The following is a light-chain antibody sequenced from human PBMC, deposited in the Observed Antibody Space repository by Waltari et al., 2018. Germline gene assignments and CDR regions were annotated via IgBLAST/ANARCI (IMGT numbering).Light chain of an antibody. Sequence: QSGLTQPPSASGTPGQRAIISCSGSTSHIVSNYVYWYQHVPGQAPTRLIYRNDQRPSGVPDRFSGSKSGASASLAISGLRSEDEAHYFCASWDESLSGFVVFGGGTKLTVL. CDR3: ASWDESLSGFVV. V-gene: IGLV1-47*01. CDR2: RND. J-gene: IGLJ2*01. CDR1: TSHIVSNY.